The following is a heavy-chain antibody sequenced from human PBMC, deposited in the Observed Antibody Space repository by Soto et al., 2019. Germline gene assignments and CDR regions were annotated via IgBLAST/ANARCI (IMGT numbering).Heavy chain of an antibody. CDR2: INHSGST. V-gene: IGHV4-34*01. CDR1: GGSFSGYY. Sequence: SETLSLTCAVYGGSFSGYYWSWIRQPPGKGLEWIGEINHSGSTNYNPSLKSRVTISVDTSKNQFSLKLSSVTAADTAVYYCARKLGYSYGYVGWFDPWGQGTLVTVSS. D-gene: IGHD5-18*01. CDR3: ARKLGYSYGYVGWFDP. J-gene: IGHJ5*02.